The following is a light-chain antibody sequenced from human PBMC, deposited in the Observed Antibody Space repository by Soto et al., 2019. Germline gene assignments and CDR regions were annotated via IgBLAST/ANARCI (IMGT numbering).Light chain of an antibody. CDR2: ANN. Sequence: QSVLTQPTSVSGAPGQGVTISCTGSSSNLGAGYDVHWYQQLPGAAPKLLIYANNKRPSGVLDRFSGSKSGTSASLAITGLQAEDEADYYCQSYDNSLSGSWVFGGGTKLTVL. CDR1: SSNLGAGYD. J-gene: IGLJ3*02. V-gene: IGLV1-40*01. CDR3: QSYDNSLSGSWV.